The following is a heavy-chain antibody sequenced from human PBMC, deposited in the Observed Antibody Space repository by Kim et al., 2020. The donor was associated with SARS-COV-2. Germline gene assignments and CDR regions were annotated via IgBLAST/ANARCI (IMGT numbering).Heavy chain of an antibody. CDR3: ARDLEGLDY. CDR1: GYGFTNNY. V-gene: IGHV1-46*01. D-gene: IGHD1-1*01. CDR2: VYPRDGST. Sequence: ASVKVSCKASGYGFTNNYVHWVRLAPGQGLEWMGMVYPRDGSTSYAQNFQGRVAMTSDTSTTTVYMELRSLRSDDTAMYYCARDLEGLDYWGQGTLVTVS. J-gene: IGHJ4*02.